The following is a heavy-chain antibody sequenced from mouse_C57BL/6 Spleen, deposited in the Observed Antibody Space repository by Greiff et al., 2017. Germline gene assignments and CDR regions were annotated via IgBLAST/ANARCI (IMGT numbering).Heavy chain of an antibody. J-gene: IGHJ1*03. CDR2: TFYSGIT. Sequence: EVKVVESGPSLVRPSQTLSLTCTVTGFSINSDCYWIWIRQFPGNKLEYIGYTFYSGITYYNPSLESRTYITRDTSKNQFSLKLSSVTTEDTATYYCARAPITTDWYFDVWGTGTTVTVSS. CDR3: ARAPITTDWYFDV. CDR1: GFSINSDCY. D-gene: IGHD1-1*01. V-gene: IGHV3-3*01.